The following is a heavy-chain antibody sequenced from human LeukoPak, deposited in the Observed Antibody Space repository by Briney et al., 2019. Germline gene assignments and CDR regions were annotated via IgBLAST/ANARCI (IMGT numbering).Heavy chain of an antibody. D-gene: IGHD1-26*01. CDR3: AKVRSGSYGPGDFDY. CDR2: ISGSGGST. J-gene: IGHJ4*02. V-gene: IGHV3-23*01. Sequence: GGSLRLSCAASGFTFSSYAMSWVRQAPGKGLEWVSAISGSGGSTYYADSVKGRFTISRDNSKNTLYLQMNSLRAEDTAVYYCAKVRSGSYGPGDFDYWGQGTLATVSS. CDR1: GFTFSSYA.